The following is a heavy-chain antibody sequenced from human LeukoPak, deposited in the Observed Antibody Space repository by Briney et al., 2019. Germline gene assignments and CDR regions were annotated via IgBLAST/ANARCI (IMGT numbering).Heavy chain of an antibody. Sequence: GSLRLSCAASGFTFSSYAMSWVRQAPGKGLEWVSAISGSGGSTYYADSVKGRFTISRDNSKNTLYLQMNSLRAEDTAVYCCANGGQGITIFGVALDAFDIWGQGTMVTVSS. V-gene: IGHV3-23*01. J-gene: IGHJ3*02. CDR3: ANGGQGITIFGVALDAFDI. CDR2: ISGSGGST. CDR1: GFTFSSYA. D-gene: IGHD3-3*01.